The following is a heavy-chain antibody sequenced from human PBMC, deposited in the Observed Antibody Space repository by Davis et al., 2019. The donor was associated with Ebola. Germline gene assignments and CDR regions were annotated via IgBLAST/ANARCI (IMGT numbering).Heavy chain of an antibody. CDR3: ARDPHSDTIFGVVGHYYMDV. D-gene: IGHD3-3*01. V-gene: IGHV3-33*08. CDR1: GFTFSSYG. CDR2: IWYDGSNK. Sequence: GGSLRLSCVASGFTFSSYGMHWVRQAPGKGLEWVAVIWYDGSNKYYADSVKGRFTISRDNSKNTLYLQMNSLRAEDTAVYYCARDPHSDTIFGVVGHYYMDVWGKGTTVTVSS. J-gene: IGHJ6*03.